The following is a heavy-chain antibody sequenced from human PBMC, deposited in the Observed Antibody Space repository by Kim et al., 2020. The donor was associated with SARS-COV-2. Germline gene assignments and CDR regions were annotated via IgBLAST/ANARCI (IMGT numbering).Heavy chain of an antibody. CDR3: ARNPGRDY. J-gene: IGHJ4*02. V-gene: IGHV3-21*01. Sequence: GGSLRLSCVASGFTFSNYNMNWIRQAPGKGLEWVSSISGDSRYIDYADSLKGRFTVSRDNAKASLYLQMNSLRDEDTAVYYCARNPGRDYWGQGTLVTVSS. CDR1: GFTFSNYN. CDR2: ISGDSRYI.